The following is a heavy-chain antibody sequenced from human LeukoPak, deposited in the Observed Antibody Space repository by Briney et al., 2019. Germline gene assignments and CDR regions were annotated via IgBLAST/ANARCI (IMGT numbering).Heavy chain of an antibody. CDR1: GYSFTNYW. D-gene: IGHD3-10*01. V-gene: IGHV5-51*01. CDR3: ARHWRPKGITMIRGVRPYYYMDV. J-gene: IGHJ6*03. Sequence: GESLKISCQVSGYSFTNYWSGWVRQMPGKGLECGGSIDPGDSDTRYSPSFQGQVTISADKSISTAYLQWSSLTASDTAMYYSARHWRPKGITMIRGVRPYYYMDVWGKGPTVTVSS. CDR2: IDPGDSDT.